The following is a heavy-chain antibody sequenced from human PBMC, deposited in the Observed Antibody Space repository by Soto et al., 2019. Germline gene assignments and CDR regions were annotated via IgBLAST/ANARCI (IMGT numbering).Heavy chain of an antibody. J-gene: IGHJ6*02. CDR1: GGTFSSYA. CDR3: ARSQGSSTSLEIYYYYYYGMDV. V-gene: IGHV1-69*01. CDR2: IIPISGTA. Sequence: QVQLVQSGAEVKKPGSSVKVSCKASGGTFSSYAISWVRQAPGQGLEWMGGIIPISGTANYAQKFQGRVTMPADESTSTAYMVTSSLRSEDTAVYYCARSQGSSTSLEIYYYYYYGMDVWGQGTTVTVSS. D-gene: IGHD2-2*01.